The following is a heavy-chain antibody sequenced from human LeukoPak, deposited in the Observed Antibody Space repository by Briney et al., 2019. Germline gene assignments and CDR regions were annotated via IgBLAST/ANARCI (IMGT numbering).Heavy chain of an antibody. CDR3: ARSRQGSGLFSF. J-gene: IGHJ4*02. CDR1: GGSISSYY. Sequence: PSETLSLTCTVSGGSISSYYWSWIRQPPGKGLERIGYIYYSGSTNYNPSLKSRVTISVDTSKNQFSLKLSSVTAADTAVYYCARSRQGSGLFSFWGQGTLVAVSS. CDR2: IYYSGST. V-gene: IGHV4-59*12. D-gene: IGHD2-15*01.